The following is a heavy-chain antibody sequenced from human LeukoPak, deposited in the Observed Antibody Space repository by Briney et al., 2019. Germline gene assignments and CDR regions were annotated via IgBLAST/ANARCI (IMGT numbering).Heavy chain of an antibody. CDR2: IRSKANSYAT. Sequence: TGGSLRLSCAASGFTFSGSAMHWVRQASGKGLEWVGRIRSKANSYATAYAASVKGRFTVSRDDSKNTAYLQMNCLKTEDTAVYYCTRRYLLAAFDIWGQGTMVTVSS. CDR1: GFTFSGSA. J-gene: IGHJ3*02. CDR3: TRRYLLAAFDI. V-gene: IGHV3-73*01. D-gene: IGHD2-21*01.